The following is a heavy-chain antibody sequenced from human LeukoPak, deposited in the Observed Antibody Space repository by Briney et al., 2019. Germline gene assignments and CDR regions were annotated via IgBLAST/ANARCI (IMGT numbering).Heavy chain of an antibody. CDR1: GGSISSFF. CDR3: ARLAPGNYDILTGDPKVVFDY. V-gene: IGHV4-59*01. CDR2: VHSSGST. J-gene: IGHJ4*02. Sequence: KPSETLSLTCTVSGGSISSFFWSWIRQPPGEGLEWIGYVHSSGSTKYNPSLKSRLIISVDMSKNQFSLKLRSVSVADTAVYYCARLAPGNYDILTGDPKVVFDYWGQGALVTVSS. D-gene: IGHD3-9*01.